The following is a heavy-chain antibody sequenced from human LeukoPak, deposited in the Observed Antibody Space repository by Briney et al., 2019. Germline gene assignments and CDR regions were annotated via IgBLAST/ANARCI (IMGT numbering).Heavy chain of an antibody. D-gene: IGHD4-11*01. CDR3: ARTTTVTAYSGDYYYYMDV. CDR2: ISVYNGNT. Sequence: ASVKVSCKASGYTFTSYGISWVRQAPGQGLEWMGWISVYNGNTNYAQKLQGRVTMTTDTSTSTAYMELSSLRSEDTAVYYCARTTTVTAYSGDYYYYMDVWGKGTTVTISS. CDR1: GYTFTSYG. V-gene: IGHV1-18*01. J-gene: IGHJ6*03.